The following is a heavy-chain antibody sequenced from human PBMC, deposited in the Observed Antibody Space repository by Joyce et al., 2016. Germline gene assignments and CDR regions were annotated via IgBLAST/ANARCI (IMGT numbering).Heavy chain of an antibody. V-gene: IGHV4-59*01. CDR1: GASISSFY. J-gene: IGHJ4*02. CDR3: ANIVVGTSTTFDS. CDR2: MSYSGST. D-gene: IGHD1-26*01. Sequence: QVQLQESGPGLVKPSETLSLTCTVSGASISSFYWSWIRQPPGKGLEWIGQMSYSGSTNVNPSLKSRVTISVGRSKNQFALELTSVTAADTAVYYCANIVVGTSTTFDSWGQGILVTVST.